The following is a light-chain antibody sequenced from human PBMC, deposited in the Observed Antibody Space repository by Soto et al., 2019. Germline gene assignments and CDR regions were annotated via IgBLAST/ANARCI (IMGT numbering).Light chain of an antibody. CDR3: SSYRDSSTPPFV. Sequence: QSVLTQPASVSGSPGQSITISCTGTSSAVGGFRYVSWYQHHPGKAPKLLIYEVTNRPSGVSNRFSGSKSGNTASLTISGLQAEDEADYYCSSYRDSSTPPFVFGTGTKLTVL. V-gene: IGLV2-14*01. CDR1: SSAVGGFRY. CDR2: EVT. J-gene: IGLJ1*01.